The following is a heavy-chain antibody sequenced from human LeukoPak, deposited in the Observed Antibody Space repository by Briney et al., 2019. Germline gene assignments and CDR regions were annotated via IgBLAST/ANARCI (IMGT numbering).Heavy chain of an antibody. CDR2: INHRGST. D-gene: IGHD3-10*01. V-gene: IGHV4-34*01. Sequence: SETLSLTCAVYGASFSTYYWSWIRQPPGKGLEWIGEINHRGSTNYNPSLKSRVTISVDTSKNHFSLRLSSVTAADTAVYYCAGYGSGSDYYAASWGQGTLVTVSS. CDR1: GASFSTYY. J-gene: IGHJ5*02. CDR3: AGYGSGSDYYAAS.